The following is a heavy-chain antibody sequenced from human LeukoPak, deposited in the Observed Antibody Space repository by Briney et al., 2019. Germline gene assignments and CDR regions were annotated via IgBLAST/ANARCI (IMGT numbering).Heavy chain of an antibody. Sequence: SETLSLTCAVYGGSFSGYYWSWIRQPPGKGLEWIGEINHSGSTNYNPSLKSRVTISVDTSKNQFSLKLSSVTAADTAVYYCARGCRVWFGELMVSRSRCHAFDIWGQGTMVTVSS. CDR3: ARGCRVWFGELMVSRSRCHAFDI. CDR1: GGSFSGYY. J-gene: IGHJ3*02. D-gene: IGHD3-10*01. V-gene: IGHV4-34*01. CDR2: INHSGST.